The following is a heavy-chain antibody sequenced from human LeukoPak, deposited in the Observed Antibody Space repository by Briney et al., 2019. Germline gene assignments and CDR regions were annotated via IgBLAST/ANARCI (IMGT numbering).Heavy chain of an antibody. CDR3: ARDSDTSGNHWFFDV. CDR1: GFPFSGYA. CDR2: ISGDGGTT. D-gene: IGHD6-19*01. J-gene: IGHJ2*01. Sequence: GGSLRLSCAASGFPFSGYAMGWVRQAPGVGLEWVSEISGDGGTTFYADSVKGRFTISRDNSENTLYLQIYGLTVVDTAVYYCARDSDTSGNHWFFDVWGRGTLVIASS. V-gene: IGHV3-23*01.